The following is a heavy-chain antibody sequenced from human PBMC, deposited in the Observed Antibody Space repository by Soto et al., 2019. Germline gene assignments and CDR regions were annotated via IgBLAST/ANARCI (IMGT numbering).Heavy chain of an antibody. D-gene: IGHD2-2*01. V-gene: IGHV3-23*01. CDR1: GFTFSSYA. Sequence: GGSLRLSCAASGFTFSSYAMTWVRQAPGKGLEWVSAISGNGGSTYYADSVKGRFTISRDNSKNTLYLQMNSLKGEDTAVYFCARGVIPAANTNWFDSWGQGTPVTVSS. CDR2: ISGNGGST. J-gene: IGHJ5*01. CDR3: ARGVIPAANTNWFDS.